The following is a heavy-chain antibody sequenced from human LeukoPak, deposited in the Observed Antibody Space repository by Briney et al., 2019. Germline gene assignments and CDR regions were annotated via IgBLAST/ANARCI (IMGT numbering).Heavy chain of an antibody. V-gene: IGHV4-30-2*01. CDR3: ARGGDSSGYYYLDY. CDR1: GGSISSGGYY. J-gene: IGHJ4*02. Sequence: SETLSLTCTVSGGSISSGGYYWSWIRQPPGKGLEWIGYIYHSGSTYYNPSLKSRVTISVDRSKNQFSLKLSSVTAADTAVYYCARGGDSSGYYYLDYWGQGTLVTVSS. D-gene: IGHD3-22*01. CDR2: IYHSGST.